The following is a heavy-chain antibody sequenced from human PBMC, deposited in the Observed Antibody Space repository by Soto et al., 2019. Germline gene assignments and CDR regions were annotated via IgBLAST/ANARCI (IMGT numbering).Heavy chain of an antibody. Sequence: EVQLVESGGGLVKPGGSLRLSCATSGFTFNSYTMNWVLQAPGKGLDWVASISSASSSIDFADSVKGRFTISRDNVNNSVFLQMNSLRAEDTGIYYCARYDAFKAFDLWGQGTMVTVSS. CDR3: ARYDAFKAFDL. D-gene: IGHD1-1*01. J-gene: IGHJ3*01. V-gene: IGHV3-21*01. CDR1: GFTFNSYT. CDR2: ISSASSSI.